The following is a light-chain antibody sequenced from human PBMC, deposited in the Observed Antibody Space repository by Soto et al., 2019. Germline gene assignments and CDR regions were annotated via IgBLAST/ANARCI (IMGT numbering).Light chain of an antibody. CDR1: QSVNSN. CDR2: DAS. Sequence: EIVLIQSPGTLSLSPGERATLSCRASQSVNSNLAWYQQNPGQAPRLLIFDASMRATGIPARFSGSGSGTDFTLTIRTLEPEDFAVYYCQQHSDWPLTFGGGTKVEIK. J-gene: IGKJ4*01. CDR3: QQHSDWPLT. V-gene: IGKV3-11*01.